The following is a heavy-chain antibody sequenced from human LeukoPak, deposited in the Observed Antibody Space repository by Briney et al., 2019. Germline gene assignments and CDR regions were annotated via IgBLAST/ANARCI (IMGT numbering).Heavy chain of an antibody. CDR1: GGSISSSSYY. CDR2: IFYSGST. V-gene: IGHV4-39*07. Sequence: PSETLSLTCIVSGGSISSSSYYWGWIRQPPGKGLEWIGSIFYSGSTYYNPSLKSRVTISVDTSKNQFSLKLRSVTAADTAVYYCARAVVEHYYYSMDVWGKGTTVTVSS. J-gene: IGHJ6*04. D-gene: IGHD6-6*01. CDR3: ARAVVEHYYYSMDV.